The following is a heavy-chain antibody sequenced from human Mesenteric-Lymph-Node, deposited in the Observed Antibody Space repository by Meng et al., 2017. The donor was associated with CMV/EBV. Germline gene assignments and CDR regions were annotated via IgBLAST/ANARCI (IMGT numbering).Heavy chain of an antibody. CDR3: AKVGVVPPSGDLDY. CDR2: ISSGGNTI. CDR1: GFTFSDYY. J-gene: IGHJ4*02. D-gene: IGHD3-16*01. Sequence: GESLKISCAASGFTFSDYYMSWVRQAPGKGLEWVSYISSGGNTIYYADSVKGRFTISRDNSKNTLYLQMNSLRAEDTAVYYCAKVGVVPPSGDLDYWGQGTLVTVSS. V-gene: IGHV3-11*04.